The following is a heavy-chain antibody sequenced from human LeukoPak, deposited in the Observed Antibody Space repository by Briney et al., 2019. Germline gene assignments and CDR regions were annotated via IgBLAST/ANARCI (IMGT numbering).Heavy chain of an antibody. CDR3: ARDSLGSMEY. J-gene: IGHJ4*02. D-gene: IGHD3-16*01. V-gene: IGHV1-18*01. CDR1: GYTFTNYG. Sequence: ASVKVSCKASGYTFTNYGINWLRQAPGQGLEWMGWISTYYGNTNYAQRLQGRVTMTTDTSTSTAYMELRSLRSDDTAVYYCARDSLGSMEYWGQGTLVTVSS. CDR2: ISTYYGNT.